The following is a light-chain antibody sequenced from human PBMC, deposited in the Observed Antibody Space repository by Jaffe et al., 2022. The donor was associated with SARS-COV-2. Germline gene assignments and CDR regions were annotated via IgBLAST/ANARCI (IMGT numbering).Light chain of an antibody. V-gene: IGLV1-40*01. Sequence: QSVLTQPPSVSEAPGQRVTISCTGSSSNIGARYDVNWYQHLPGAAPKLLIYDDTKRPSGVPGRFSGSKSGTSASLAITGLQPEDEADYYCQSYDNALGVLLFGTGTKLIVL. CDR3: QSYDNALGVLL. CDR1: SSNIGARYD. J-gene: IGLJ2*01. CDR2: DDT.